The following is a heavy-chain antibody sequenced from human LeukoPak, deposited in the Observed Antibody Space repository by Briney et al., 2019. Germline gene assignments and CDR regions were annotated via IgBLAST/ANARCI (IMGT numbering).Heavy chain of an antibody. CDR2: IYYTGSA. D-gene: IGHD4-23*01. J-gene: IGHJ3*02. V-gene: IGHV4-59*12. CDR3: ARGSFTVVPAFDI. Sequence: PSETLSLTCTVSGGSNITYYWSWIRQPPGKGLEWIGCIYYTGSANYNPSLKSRGTISVDTSKNQFYLKLSSVTAADTAVYYSARGSFTVVPAFDIWGQGTMFTVSS. CDR1: GGSNITYY.